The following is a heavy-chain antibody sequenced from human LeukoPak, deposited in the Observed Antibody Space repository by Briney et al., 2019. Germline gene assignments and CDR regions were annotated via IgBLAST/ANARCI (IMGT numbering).Heavy chain of an antibody. J-gene: IGHJ4*02. CDR2: IIPIFGSS. CDR1: GGTFNNYA. V-gene: IGHV1-69*06. CDR3: ARCGAVAGSCDY. D-gene: IGHD6-19*01. Sequence: GASVKVSCKASGGTFNNYAINWVRQAPGQGLEWMGGIIPIFGSSNYAQKFQGRVTITADKSTSTAYMELSSLRSEDTAVYYCARCGAVAGSCDYWGQGTLVTVSS.